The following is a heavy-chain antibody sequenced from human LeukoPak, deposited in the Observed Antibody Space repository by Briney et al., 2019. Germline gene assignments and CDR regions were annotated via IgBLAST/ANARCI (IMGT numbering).Heavy chain of an antibody. CDR2: IYHSGST. CDR1: GGSISSYY. J-gene: IGHJ5*02. D-gene: IGHD3-9*01. V-gene: IGHV4-59*01. Sequence: ASETLSLTCTVSGGSISSYYWSWIRQPPGKGLEWIGYIYHSGSTNYNPSLKSRVTISVDTSKNQFSLKLSSVTAADTAVYYCAREGQYYDILTGYYVLNWFDPWGQGTLVTVSS. CDR3: AREGQYYDILTGYYVLNWFDP.